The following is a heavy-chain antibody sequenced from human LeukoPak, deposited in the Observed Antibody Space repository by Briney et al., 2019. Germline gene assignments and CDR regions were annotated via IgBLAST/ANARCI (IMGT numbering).Heavy chain of an antibody. V-gene: IGHV4-59*12. Sequence: SETLSLTCTVSGGSISSYYWSWIRQPPGKGLEWIGYIYYSGSTNYNPSLKSRVTISVDTSKNQFSLKLSSVTAADTAVYYCAREGGQVLRYFIDWGQGTLVTVSS. CDR1: GGSISSYY. D-gene: IGHD3-9*01. CDR2: IYYSGST. J-gene: IGHJ4*02. CDR3: AREGGQVLRYFID.